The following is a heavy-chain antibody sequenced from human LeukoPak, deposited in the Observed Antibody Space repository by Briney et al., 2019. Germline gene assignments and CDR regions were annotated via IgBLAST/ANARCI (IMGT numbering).Heavy chain of an antibody. D-gene: IGHD3-9*01. J-gene: IGHJ5*02. CDR2: IYHSGST. CDR3: ARASTYYDILTGHNWFDP. CDR1: GGSISSGGYS. V-gene: IGHV4-30-2*01. Sequence: SETLSLTCAVSGGSISSGGYSWSWIRQPPGKGLEWIGYIYHSGSTYYNPSLKSRVTISVGRSKNQFSLKLSSVTAADTAVYYCARASTYYDILTGHNWFDPWGQGTLVTVSS.